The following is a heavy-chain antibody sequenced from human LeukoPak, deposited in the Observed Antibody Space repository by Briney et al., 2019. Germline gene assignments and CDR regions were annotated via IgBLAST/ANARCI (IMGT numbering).Heavy chain of an antibody. CDR1: GGSISSGSYY. D-gene: IGHD3-22*01. J-gene: IGHJ3*02. V-gene: IGHV4-61*02. CDR3: AREKTPIYMIWNAFDI. CDR2: IYTSGST. Sequence: SETLSLTCTVSGGSISSGSYYWSWIRQPAGKGLEWIGRIYTSGSTHYNPSLKSRVTISVDTSKNQFSLKLSSVTAADTAVYYCAREKTPIYMIWNAFDIWGQGTMVTVSS.